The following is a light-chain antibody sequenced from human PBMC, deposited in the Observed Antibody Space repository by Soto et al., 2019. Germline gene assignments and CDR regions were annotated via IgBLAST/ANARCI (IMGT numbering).Light chain of an antibody. V-gene: IGKV3-20*01. CDR3: QQYGGSPLFT. J-gene: IGKJ3*01. Sequence: EIVLTQSPGTLSLSPGERATLSCRASQGVTPAYLAWDQHKPGQAPRLLIYGASNRSTGIPDRFSGSGSGTDFTLTISRMEPEDFAVYSCQQYGGSPLFTFGPWTRVDFK. CDR1: QGVTPAY. CDR2: GAS.